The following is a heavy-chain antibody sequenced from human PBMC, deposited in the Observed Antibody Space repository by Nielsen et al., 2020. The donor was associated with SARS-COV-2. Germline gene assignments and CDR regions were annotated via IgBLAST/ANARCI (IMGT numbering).Heavy chain of an antibody. Sequence: GESLKISCAVSGFTFSSYWMSWVRQAPGKGLEWVANIKQDGSEKYYVDSVKGRFTISRDNAKNSLYLQMNSLRAEDTAVYYCARDSSSTSVDYWGQGTLVTVPS. J-gene: IGHJ4*02. CDR3: ARDSSSTSVDY. CDR2: IKQDGSEK. D-gene: IGHD2-2*01. CDR1: GFTFSSYW. V-gene: IGHV3-7*01.